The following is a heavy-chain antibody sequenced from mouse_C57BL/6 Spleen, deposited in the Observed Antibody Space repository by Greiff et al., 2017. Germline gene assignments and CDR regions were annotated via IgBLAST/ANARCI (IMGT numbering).Heavy chain of an antibody. CDR3: AGGVTTVVATGSFAY. CDR2: IDPEDGDT. Sequence: EVQLQQSGAELVKPGASVKLSCTASGFNIKDYYMHWVKQRTEQGLEWIGRIDPEDGDTKYAPKFQGKATITADTSSNTAYLQLSSLTSEDTAVYYCAGGVTTVVATGSFAYWGQGTLVTVSA. J-gene: IGHJ3*01. V-gene: IGHV14-2*01. D-gene: IGHD1-1*01. CDR1: GFNIKDYY.